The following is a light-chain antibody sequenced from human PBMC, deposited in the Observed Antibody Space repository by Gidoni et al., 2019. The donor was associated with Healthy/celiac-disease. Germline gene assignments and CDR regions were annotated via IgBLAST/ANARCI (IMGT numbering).Light chain of an antibody. CDR3: SSYTSSSTPG. CDR2: DVS. CDR1: SSDVGGYNY. V-gene: IGLV2-14*03. J-gene: IGLJ3*02. Sequence: QSALPQPASVSGSPGQSITISCTGTSSDVGGYNYVSWYHQHPGKAPKLMIYDVSNRPSGVSNRFSGSKSGNTASLTISGLQAEDEADYYCSSYTSSSTPGFGGGTKLTVL.